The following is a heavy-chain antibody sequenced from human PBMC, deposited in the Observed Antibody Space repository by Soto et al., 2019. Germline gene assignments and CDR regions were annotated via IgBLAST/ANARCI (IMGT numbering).Heavy chain of an antibody. CDR3: AKAALMDDFWSGPTYYYGMDV. CDR2: ISGSGGST. Sequence: PGGSLRLSCAASGFTFSSYAMSWVRQAPGKGLEWVSAISGSGGSTYYADSVKGRFTISRDNSKNTLYLQMNSLRAEDTAVYYCAKAALMDDFWSGPTYYYGMDVWGQGTTVTAP. CDR1: GFTFSSYA. J-gene: IGHJ6*02. V-gene: IGHV3-23*01. D-gene: IGHD3-3*01.